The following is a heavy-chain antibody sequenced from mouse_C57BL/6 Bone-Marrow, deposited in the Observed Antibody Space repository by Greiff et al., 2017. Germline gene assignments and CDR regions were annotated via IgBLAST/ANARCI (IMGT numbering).Heavy chain of an antibody. CDR2: IWTGGGT. V-gene: IGHV2-9-1*01. CDR1: GFSLTSYA. Sequence: QVQLKQSGPGLVAPSQSLSITCTVSGFSLTSYAISWVRQLPGKGLEWLGVIWTGGGTNYNSALKSRLSISKDNSKSQVFLKMNSLQTDDTARYYCARNWGYYSNPYAMDYWGQGTSVTVSS. J-gene: IGHJ4*01. CDR3: ARNWGYYSNPYAMDY. D-gene: IGHD2-5*01.